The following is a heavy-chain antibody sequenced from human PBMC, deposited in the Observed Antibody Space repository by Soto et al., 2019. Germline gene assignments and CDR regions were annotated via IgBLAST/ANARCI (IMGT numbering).Heavy chain of an antibody. Sequence: EVQLLESGGGLVQPGGSLRLSCAASGFTFISYAMNWVRQAPGKGLQWVSAISGGGDATSYADSVKGRFTISRDNSRNTVTLRMNSLGADDTAVYYCARKVPGSTTRPDYWYFDLWGRGTLVTVSS. CDR1: GFTFISYA. V-gene: IGHV3-23*01. J-gene: IGHJ2*01. D-gene: IGHD3-10*01. CDR3: ARKVPGSTTRPDYWYFDL. CDR2: ISGGGDAT.